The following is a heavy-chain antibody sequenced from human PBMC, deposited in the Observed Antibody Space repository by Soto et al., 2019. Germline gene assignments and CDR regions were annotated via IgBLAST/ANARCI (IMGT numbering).Heavy chain of an antibody. J-gene: IGHJ4*02. CDR3: AKDREEYSSGWRFDY. CDR1: GFTFSSYG. CDR2: ISYDGSNK. D-gene: IGHD6-19*01. Sequence: QVQLVESGGGVVQPGRSLRLSCAASGFTFSSYGMHWVRQAPGKGLEWVAVISYDGSNKYYADSVKGRFTISRDNSKNKLYLQMNSLRAEDTAVYYCAKDREEYSSGWRFDYWGQGTLVTVSS. V-gene: IGHV3-30*18.